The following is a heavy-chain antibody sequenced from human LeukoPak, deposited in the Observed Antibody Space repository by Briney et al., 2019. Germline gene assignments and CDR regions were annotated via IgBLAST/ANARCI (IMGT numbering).Heavy chain of an antibody. D-gene: IGHD3-22*01. V-gene: IGHV4-34*01. CDR2: MNHNGST. J-gene: IGHJ4*02. Sequence: SETLSLTCGVYGGSFSGSYWSWIRQPPGKGLEWIGEMNHNGSTNYKSSLKSRVTMSMNTSKKQFSLKLSSVTAADTAIYYCASTQFGLSGYSHWGQGTLVTVSS. CDR1: GGSFSGSY. CDR3: ASTQFGLSGYSH.